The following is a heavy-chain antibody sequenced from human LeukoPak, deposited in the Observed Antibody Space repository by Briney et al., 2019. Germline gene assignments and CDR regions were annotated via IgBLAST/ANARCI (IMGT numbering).Heavy chain of an antibody. J-gene: IGHJ3*02. Sequence: PGGSLRLSCAASGFNFSKYAMNWVRQAPVKGLEWVSAISGSGHNTYYADSVRGRFTISRDNSKTTLYLHMDSLRAEDTAIYFCAKAPHSSGFQGDAFDIWGQGTMVTVSS. CDR3: AKAPHSSGFQGDAFDI. V-gene: IGHV3-23*01. CDR2: ISGSGHNT. D-gene: IGHD6-19*01. CDR1: GFNFSKYA.